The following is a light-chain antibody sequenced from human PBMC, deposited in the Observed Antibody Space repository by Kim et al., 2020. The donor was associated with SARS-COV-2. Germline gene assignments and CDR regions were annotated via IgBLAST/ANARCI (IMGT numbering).Light chain of an antibody. J-gene: IGKJ2*01. CDR2: KAT. CDR1: ESMSIW. CDR3: QRSGTYYRT. V-gene: IGKV1-5*03. Sequence: ASVGDTVTFTFRASESMSIWLAWYQQKPGKAPKLLIYKATNLETGVPSRFSGSGSGTEFTLTISSLQPDDFATYYCQRSGTYYRTFGQGTKLEI.